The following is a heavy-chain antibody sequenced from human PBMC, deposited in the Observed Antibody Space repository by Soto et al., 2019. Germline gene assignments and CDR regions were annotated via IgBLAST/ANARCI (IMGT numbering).Heavy chain of an antibody. CDR1: GYSISSGYY. Sequence: SETLSLTCAVSGYSISSGYYWGWVRQPPGKGLEWFGSIYHSGSTYYNPSLKSRVTISVDTSKNQFSLKLSSVTAADTAVYYCARAWFGELTEGYFDYWGQGTLVTVSS. V-gene: IGHV4-38-2*01. CDR3: ARAWFGELTEGYFDY. J-gene: IGHJ4*02. D-gene: IGHD3-10*01. CDR2: IYHSGST.